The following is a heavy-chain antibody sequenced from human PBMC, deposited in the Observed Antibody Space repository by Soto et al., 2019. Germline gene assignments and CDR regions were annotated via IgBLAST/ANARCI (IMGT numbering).Heavy chain of an antibody. D-gene: IGHD3-10*01. J-gene: IGHJ6*03. V-gene: IGHV3-48*02. CDR1: GFTFSSYS. Sequence: GGSLRLSCAASGFTFSSYSMNWVRQAPGKGLEWVSYSSSSSSTIYYADSVKGRFTISRDNAKNSLYLQMNSLRDEDTAVYYCARDASYGAGDYMDVWGKGTTVTVSS. CDR3: ARDASYGAGDYMDV. CDR2: SSSSSSTI.